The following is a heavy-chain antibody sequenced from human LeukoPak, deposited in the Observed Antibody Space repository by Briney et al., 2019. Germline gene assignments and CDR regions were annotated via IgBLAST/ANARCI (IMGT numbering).Heavy chain of an antibody. J-gene: IGHJ3*02. V-gene: IGHV3-53*04. CDR2: IYSGGST. CDR1: GFTVSSNY. CDR3: ARVGSYGDYGVGDAFDI. D-gene: IGHD4-17*01. Sequence: PGGSLRLSCAASGFTVSSNYMSWVRQAPGKGLEWVSVIYSGGSTYYADSVKGRFTISRHNSKNTLYLQMNSLRAEDTAVYYCARVGSYGDYGVGDAFDIWGQGTTVTVSS.